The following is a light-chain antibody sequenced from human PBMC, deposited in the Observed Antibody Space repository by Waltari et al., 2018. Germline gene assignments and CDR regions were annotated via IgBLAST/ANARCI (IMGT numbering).Light chain of an antibody. Sequence: EVVMTQSPVTLSVSPGERATLSCRASQNVGSNLAWYHQKPGQAPRLLVYGASTRATGIPDRISGSGSGTEFTLTISSLKSEDFAVYYCQQYNNWPRTFGQGTKVEIK. J-gene: IGKJ1*01. CDR1: QNVGSN. V-gene: IGKV3-15*01. CDR2: GAS. CDR3: QQYNNWPRT.